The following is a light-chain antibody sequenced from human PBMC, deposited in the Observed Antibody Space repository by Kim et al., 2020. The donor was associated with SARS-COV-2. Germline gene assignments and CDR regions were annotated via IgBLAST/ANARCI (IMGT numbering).Light chain of an antibody. CDR3: NSRDSSGNLV. CDR1: SLRSYY. V-gene: IGLV3-19*01. J-gene: IGLJ2*01. CDR2: SKN. Sequence: VGLGQTVRITGKRESLRSYYASWYQQKPGQAPVLVIYSKNNRPSGIPDRFSGSSSGNTASLTITGAQAEDEADYYCNSRDSSGNLVFGGGTQLTVL.